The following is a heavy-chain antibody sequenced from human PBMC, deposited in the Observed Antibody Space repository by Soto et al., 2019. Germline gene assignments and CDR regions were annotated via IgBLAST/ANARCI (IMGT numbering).Heavy chain of an antibody. D-gene: IGHD6-6*01. Sequence: PLETLSLTYTVSGWSFICYYLSWIRQHPGKGLEWIGEINHSGSTNYNPSLKSRVTISVDTSKNQFSLKLSSVTAADTAVYYCARGHRAARRPGFDYWGQGTMVTVSS. J-gene: IGHJ4*02. CDR2: INHSGST. V-gene: IGHV4-34*01. CDR1: GWSFICYY. CDR3: ARGHRAARRPGFDY.